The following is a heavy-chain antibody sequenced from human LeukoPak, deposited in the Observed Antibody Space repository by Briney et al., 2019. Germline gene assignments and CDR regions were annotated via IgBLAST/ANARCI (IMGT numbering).Heavy chain of an antibody. J-gene: IGHJ4*02. Sequence: GASVKVSCKASGYSFGGFYLHWVRQAPGQGLEWMGLINPNSGDTIFAQKFQDRVTMTSDTSSSTAYMELSRLRSDDTAVYYCARVAVADPKYYFDYWGQGTLVTVSS. CDR2: INPNSGDT. CDR3: ARVAVADPKYYFDY. V-gene: IGHV1-2*02. CDR1: GYSFGGFY. D-gene: IGHD6-19*01.